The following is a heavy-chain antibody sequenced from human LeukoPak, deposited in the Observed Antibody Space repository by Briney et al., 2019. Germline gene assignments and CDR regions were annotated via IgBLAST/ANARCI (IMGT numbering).Heavy chain of an antibody. V-gene: IGHV3-7*04. CDR1: GVMFPSYW. Sequence: GGSLRLSCAASGVMFPSYWMTWVRQAPGKGLEWVANIKQDGSEKYYVDSVKGRFTISRDSAKNSVYLQMNSLRAEDTAVYYCARRHHFGFLDSWGQGTLVTVSS. J-gene: IGHJ4*02. CDR2: IKQDGSEK. CDR3: ARRHHFGFLDS. D-gene: IGHD3-10*01.